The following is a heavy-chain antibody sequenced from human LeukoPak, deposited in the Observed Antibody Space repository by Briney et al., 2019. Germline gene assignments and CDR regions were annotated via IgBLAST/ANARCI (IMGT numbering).Heavy chain of an antibody. CDR3: ARRGYCSSTSCYTSLLTNWFDP. CDR1: GGSFSGYY. D-gene: IGHD2-2*02. V-gene: IGHV4-34*01. J-gene: IGHJ5*02. CDR2: INHSGST. Sequence: SETLSLTCAVYGGSFSGYYWSWIRQPPGKGLKWIGEINHSGSTNYNPSLKSRVTISVDTSKNQFSLKLSSVTAADTAVYYCARRGYCSSTSCYTSLLTNWFDPWGQGTLVTVSS.